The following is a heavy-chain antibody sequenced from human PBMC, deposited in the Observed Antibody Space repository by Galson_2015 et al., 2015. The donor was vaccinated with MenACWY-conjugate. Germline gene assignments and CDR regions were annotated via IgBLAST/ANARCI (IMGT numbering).Heavy chain of an antibody. Sequence: ETLSLTCAVYGGSFSGYYWSWIRQPPGKGLEWIGEINHSGSTNYNPSLKSRVTISVDTSKNQFSLKLSSVTAADTAVYYCARVLSGTAADYWGQGTLVTVSS. V-gene: IGHV4-34*01. CDR1: GGSFSGYY. CDR2: INHSGST. D-gene: IGHD1-7*01. J-gene: IGHJ4*02. CDR3: ARVLSGTAADY.